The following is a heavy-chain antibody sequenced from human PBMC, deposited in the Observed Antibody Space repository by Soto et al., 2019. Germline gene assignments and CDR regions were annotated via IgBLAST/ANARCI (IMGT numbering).Heavy chain of an antibody. CDR2: ISAYNGNT. V-gene: IGHV1-18*01. J-gene: IGHJ6*03. Sequence: QVQLVQSGAEVKKPGASVKVSCKASGYTFTSYGISWVRQAPGQGLEWMGWISAYNGNTNYAQKRQGRVTMTTDTATSTAYMELRSLRSDDTAVYYCARVGGSGSYSYYYYYMDVWGKGTTVTVSS. D-gene: IGHD3-10*01. CDR1: GYTFTSYG. CDR3: ARVGGSGSYSYYYYYMDV.